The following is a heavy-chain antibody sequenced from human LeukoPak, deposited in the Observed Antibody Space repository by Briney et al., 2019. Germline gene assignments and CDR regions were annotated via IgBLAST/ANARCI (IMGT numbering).Heavy chain of an antibody. CDR1: GFIFSDYN. Sequence: GSLRLSCAASGFIFSDYNMHWVRQVPGKGLEWVSIISGDGGRTSYADSVKGRVTISRDDSKNSLYLQMNSLRTEDTAFYYCAKDVSGSIDSWGQGTLVTVSS. D-gene: IGHD5/OR15-5a*01. CDR3: AKDVSGSIDS. CDR2: ISGDGGRT. J-gene: IGHJ4*02. V-gene: IGHV3-43*02.